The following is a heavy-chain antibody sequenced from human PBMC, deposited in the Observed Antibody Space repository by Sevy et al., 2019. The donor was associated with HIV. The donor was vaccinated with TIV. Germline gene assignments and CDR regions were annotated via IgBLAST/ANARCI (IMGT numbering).Heavy chain of an antibody. V-gene: IGHV3-23*01. Sequence: GGSLRLSCAASGFXFSSYGMHWVRQAPGKGLEWVSGASGSGGSTYYRESVKGRFTISRDNFKNTLYLQMNSLRAEDTAVYYCVKGVRSGAGWFDPWGQGTLVTVSS. J-gene: IGHJ5*02. D-gene: IGHD3-3*01. CDR2: ASGSGGST. CDR1: GFXFSSYG. CDR3: VKGVRSGAGWFDP.